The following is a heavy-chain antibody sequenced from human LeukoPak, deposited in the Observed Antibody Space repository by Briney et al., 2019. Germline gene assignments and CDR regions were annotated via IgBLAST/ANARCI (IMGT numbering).Heavy chain of an antibody. D-gene: IGHD3-16*01. CDR1: GFTFDDYA. V-gene: IGHV3-9*01. CDR2: ITWNSGSI. CDR3: AKGKVWGTFDI. J-gene: IGHJ3*02. Sequence: PGRSLRLSCAASGFTFDDYAMHWVRQAPGKGLESVSGITWNSGSIGYADSVKGRFTISKDNAKNSLYLQMNSPRAEDTALYYCAKGKVWGTFDIWGQGTMVTVSS.